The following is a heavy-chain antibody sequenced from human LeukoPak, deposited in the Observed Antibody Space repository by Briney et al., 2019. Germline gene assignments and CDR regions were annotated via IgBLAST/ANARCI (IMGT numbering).Heavy chain of an antibody. Sequence: PGGSLRLSCAASGFTFDDYGMSWVRQALGKGLEWVSGINWNGGSTGYADSVKGRFTISRDNAKNSLYLQMNSLRAEDTALYHCARSYDSSGYYYGYFDYWGQGTLVTVSS. CDR1: GFTFDDYG. CDR2: INWNGGST. D-gene: IGHD3-22*01. J-gene: IGHJ4*02. CDR3: ARSYDSSGYYYGYFDY. V-gene: IGHV3-20*01.